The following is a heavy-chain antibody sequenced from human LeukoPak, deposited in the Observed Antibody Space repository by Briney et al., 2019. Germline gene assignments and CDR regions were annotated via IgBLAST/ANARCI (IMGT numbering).Heavy chain of an antibody. J-gene: IGHJ6*02. CDR2: IYYSGST. CDR1: GGSISSSSYY. D-gene: IGHD6-19*01. Sequence: SETLSLTCTVSGGSISSSSYYWGWIRQPPGKGLEWIGSIYYSGSTYYNPSLKSRVTISVDTSKNQFSLKLSSVTAADTAVYYCARSVAGDYFYYYYGMDVWGQGTTVTVSS. V-gene: IGHV4-39*01. CDR3: ARSVAGDYFYYYYGMDV.